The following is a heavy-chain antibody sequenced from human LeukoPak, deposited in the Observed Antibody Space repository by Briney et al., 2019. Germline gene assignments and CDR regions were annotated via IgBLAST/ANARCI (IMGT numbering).Heavy chain of an antibody. J-gene: IGHJ5*02. CDR2: IYHSGST. V-gene: IGHV4-30-2*01. D-gene: IGHD1-26*01. Sequence: SETLSLTCTVSGGSISSGGYYWSWIRQPPGKGLEWIRYIYHSGSTYYNPSLKSRVTISVDRSKNQFSLKLSSVTAADTAVYYCARGSGSHGRDWFDPWGQGTLVTVSS. CDR1: GGSISSGGYY. CDR3: ARGSGSHGRDWFDP.